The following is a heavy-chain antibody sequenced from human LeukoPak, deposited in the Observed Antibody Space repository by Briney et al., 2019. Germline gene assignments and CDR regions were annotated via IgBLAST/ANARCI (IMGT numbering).Heavy chain of an antibody. Sequence: GASVKVSCKVSGDTLTELSMHWVRQAPGKGLEWMGGFDPKEGERVYAQKFQGRVTLTEDTSIDTAYMELSGLRSEDTAVYFCCSGSNYYHWYMDVWGKGTTVTVSS. CDR3: CSGSNYYHWYMDV. CDR2: FDPKEGER. D-gene: IGHD3-10*02. V-gene: IGHV1-24*01. J-gene: IGHJ6*03. CDR1: GDTLTELS.